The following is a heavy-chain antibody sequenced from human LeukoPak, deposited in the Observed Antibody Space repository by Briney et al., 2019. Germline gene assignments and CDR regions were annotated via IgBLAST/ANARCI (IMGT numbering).Heavy chain of an antibody. V-gene: IGHV4-39*07. Sequence: PSETLSLTCTVPGGSISSSSYYWGWIRQPPGKGLEWIGSIYYSGSTYYNPSLKSRVTISVDTSKNQFSLKLSSVTAADTAVYYCARESYYGSGSYRVDYWGQGTLVTVSS. J-gene: IGHJ4*02. D-gene: IGHD3-10*01. CDR2: IYYSGST. CDR1: GGSISSSSYY. CDR3: ARESYYGSGSYRVDY.